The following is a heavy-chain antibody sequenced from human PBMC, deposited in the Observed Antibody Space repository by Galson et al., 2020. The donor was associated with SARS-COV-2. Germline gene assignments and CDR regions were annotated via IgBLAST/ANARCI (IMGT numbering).Heavy chain of an antibody. J-gene: IGHJ4*02. CDR3: AKDMGDCGGRSCYPHSTEREDY. Sequence: GGSLRLSCAASGFTFSSYGMHWVRQAPGKGLEWVAVISYDGSTKYYADSVKGRFTVSRDNSKHSLYLEMDSLRAEDTAVYYCAKDMGDCGGRSCYPHSTEREDYWGQGTRVTVSS. V-gene: IGHV3-30*18. CDR2: ISYDGSTK. D-gene: IGHD2-15*01. CDR1: GFTFSSYG.